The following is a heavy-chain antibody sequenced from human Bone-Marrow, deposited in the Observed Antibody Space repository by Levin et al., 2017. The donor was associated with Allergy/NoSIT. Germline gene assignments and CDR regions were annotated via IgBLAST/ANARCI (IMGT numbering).Heavy chain of an antibody. J-gene: IGHJ3*02. D-gene: IGHD2-2*02. CDR2: IYYSGST. CDR1: GGSVSSGSYY. Sequence: SQTLSLTCTVSGGSVSSGSYYWSWIRQPPGKGLEWIGYIYYSGSTNYNPSLKSRVTISVDTSKNQFSLKLSSVTAADTAVYYCARGGIPGAFDIWGQGTMVTVSS. CDR3: ARGGIPGAFDI. V-gene: IGHV4-61*01.